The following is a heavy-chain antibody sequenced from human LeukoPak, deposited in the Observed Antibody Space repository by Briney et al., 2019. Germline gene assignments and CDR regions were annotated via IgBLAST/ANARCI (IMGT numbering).Heavy chain of an antibody. CDR1: GGSMNQYY. D-gene: IGHD6-19*01. J-gene: IGHJ4*02. CDR3: ARDGLGYSSGWYFDY. V-gene: IGHV4-4*07. CDR2: IYSSGNT. Sequence: SETLSLTCTVSGGSMNQYYWSWIRQPAGRGLEWIGRIYSSGNTFYKASLKSRVTMSVDTSNNQFFLKLTSVTAADTAVYYCARDGLGYSSGWYFDYWGQGTLVTASS.